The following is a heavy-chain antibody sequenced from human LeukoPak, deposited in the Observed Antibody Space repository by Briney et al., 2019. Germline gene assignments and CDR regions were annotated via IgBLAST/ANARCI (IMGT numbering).Heavy chain of an antibody. J-gene: IGHJ6*03. CDR3: ARASSYYDFWSGHFYYYMGV. D-gene: IGHD3-3*01. Sequence: SETLSLTCTVSGGSISSSSYYWGWIRQPPGKGLEWIGSIYYSGSTYYNPSLKSRVTISVDTSKNQFSLKLSSVTAADTAVYYCARASSYYDFWSGHFYYYMGVWGKGTTVTVSS. CDR1: GGSISSSSYY. CDR2: IYYSGST. V-gene: IGHV4-39*07.